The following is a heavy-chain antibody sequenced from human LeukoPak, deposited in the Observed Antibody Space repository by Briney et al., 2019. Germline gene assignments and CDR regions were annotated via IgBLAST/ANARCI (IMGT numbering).Heavy chain of an antibody. Sequence: PGGSLRLSCAASGFTVSSNYMSWVRQAPGKGLEWVSVIYSGGSTYYEDSVKCRFTIPRDNSKNTLYLQMNSLRAEDTAVYYWARVTKYYFDPWGQGTLVTVSS. CDR1: GFTVSSNY. CDR2: IYSGGST. J-gene: IGHJ5*02. CDR3: ARVTKYYFDP. V-gene: IGHV3-66*02. D-gene: IGHD3-10*01.